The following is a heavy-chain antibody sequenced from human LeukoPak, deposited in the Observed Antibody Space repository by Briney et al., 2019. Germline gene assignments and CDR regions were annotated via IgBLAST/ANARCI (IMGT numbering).Heavy chain of an antibody. D-gene: IGHD6-13*01. Sequence: GALVKVSCKASGYTFTIYGIIWVRQAPGQGLEWMGWISAYNGNTNYAQKLQGRVTMTTDTSTSTAYMELRSLRSDDTAVYYCARVPGGGSSEYYYYGMDVWGQGTLVTVSS. V-gene: IGHV1-18*01. CDR1: GYTFTIYG. CDR3: ARVPGGGSSEYYYYGMDV. CDR2: ISAYNGNT. J-gene: IGHJ6*02.